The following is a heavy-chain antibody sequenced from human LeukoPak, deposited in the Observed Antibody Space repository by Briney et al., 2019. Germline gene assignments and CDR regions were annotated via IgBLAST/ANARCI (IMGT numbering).Heavy chain of an antibody. CDR1: GGSISGSSYY. D-gene: IGHD3-10*01. CDR3: ARGPLRHGAYY. CDR2: IYYSGST. J-gene: IGHJ4*02. V-gene: IGHV4-39*02. Sequence: SETLSLTCTVSGGSISGSSYYWGWIRQPPGKGLEWIGSIYYSGSTYYNPSLKSRVTISVDTSKNQFSLKLNSVTATDTAVYYCARGPLRHGAYYWGQGTLVTVSS.